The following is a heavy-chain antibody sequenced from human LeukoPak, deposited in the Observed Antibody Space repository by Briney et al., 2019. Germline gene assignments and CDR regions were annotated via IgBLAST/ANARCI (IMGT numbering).Heavy chain of an antibody. CDR2: IYYSGTT. CDR3: ARHRTTTVTTRWFDP. D-gene: IGHD4-11*01. CDR1: GGSISSSNYY. Sequence: SETLSLTCTVSGGSISSSNYYWGWIRQPPGRGLEWIGSIYYSGTTYYHPSLNRRVTISVDTSKNQFSLKMSSVTAADTAVYYCARHRTTTVTTRWFDPWGQGTLVTVSS. V-gene: IGHV4-39*01. J-gene: IGHJ5*02.